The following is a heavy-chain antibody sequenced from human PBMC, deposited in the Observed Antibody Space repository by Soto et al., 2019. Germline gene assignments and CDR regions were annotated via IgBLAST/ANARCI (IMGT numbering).Heavy chain of an antibody. J-gene: IGHJ3*02. D-gene: IGHD6-19*01. V-gene: IGHV3-7*01. CDR3: ARDRTRQWLVLGAFDI. CDR1: GFTFSSYW. CDR2: IKQDGSEK. Sequence: EVQLVESGGGLVQPGGSLRLSCAASGFTFSSYWMSWVRQAPGKGLEWVANIKQDGSEKYYVDSVKGRFTISRDNAKNSLYPQMNSLRAEDTAVYYCARDRTRQWLVLGAFDIWGQGKMVTVSS.